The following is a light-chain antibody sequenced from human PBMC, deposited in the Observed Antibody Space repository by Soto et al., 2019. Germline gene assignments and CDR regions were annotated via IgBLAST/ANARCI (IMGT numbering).Light chain of an antibody. CDR2: DVS. CDR1: SSDVGGYNY. CDR3: CSYAGSRYV. J-gene: IGLJ1*01. Sequence: QSAPAQPRSVSGSPGQSVTMSCTGTSSDVGGYNYVSWYQQHPGKAPKLMIYDVSKRPSGVPDRFSGSKSGNTASLTISGLQAEDEADYYCCSYAGSRYVFGTGTKLTVL. V-gene: IGLV2-11*01.